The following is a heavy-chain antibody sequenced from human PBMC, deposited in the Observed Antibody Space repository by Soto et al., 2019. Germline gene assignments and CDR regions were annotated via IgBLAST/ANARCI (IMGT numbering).Heavy chain of an antibody. J-gene: IGHJ5*01. CDR3: ARDGFNYYDSSGYYRLFGS. CDR2: IYYSGST. D-gene: IGHD3-22*01. V-gene: IGHV4-30-4*01. CDR1: GGSISSGDYY. Sequence: SETLSLTCTVSGGSISSGDYYWSWIRQPPGKGLEWIGYIYYSGSTYYNPSLKSRVTISVDTSKNQFSLKLSSVTAADTAVYYCARDGFNYYDSSGYYRLFGSWGQGTLVTVSS.